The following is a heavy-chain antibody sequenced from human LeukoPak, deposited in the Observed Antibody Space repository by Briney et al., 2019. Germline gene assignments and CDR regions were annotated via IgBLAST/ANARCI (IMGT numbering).Heavy chain of an antibody. Sequence: PGGSLRLSYVASGLNFDDYGMSWVRQAPGKGLEWVSAISGSGGSTYYADSVKGRFTISRDNSKNTLYLQMNSLRAEDTAVYYCAKFGGYSSSSDRSSDYWGQGTLVTVSS. D-gene: IGHD6-6*01. V-gene: IGHV3-23*01. J-gene: IGHJ4*02. CDR1: GLNFDDYG. CDR2: ISGSGGST. CDR3: AKFGGYSSSSDRSSDY.